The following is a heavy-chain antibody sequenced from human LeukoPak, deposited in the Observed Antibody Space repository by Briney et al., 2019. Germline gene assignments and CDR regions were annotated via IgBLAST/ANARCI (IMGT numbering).Heavy chain of an antibody. CDR3: AKTPTGLFDY. V-gene: IGHV4-34*01. CDR1: GGSFSGYY. Sequence: SETLSLTCAVYGGSFSGYYWSWIRQPPGKGLEWIGEINHSGSTNYNPSLKSRVTISVDTSKNQFSLKLSSVSAAATAVYYCAKTPTGLFDYWGQGTLVTVSS. D-gene: IGHD3-10*01. J-gene: IGHJ4*02. CDR2: INHSGST.